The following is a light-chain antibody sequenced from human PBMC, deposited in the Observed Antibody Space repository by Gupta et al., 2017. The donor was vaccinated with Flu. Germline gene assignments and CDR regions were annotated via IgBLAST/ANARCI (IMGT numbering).Light chain of an antibody. CDR1: HNISSY. CDR2: AAS. V-gene: IGKV1-39*01. CDR3: QQSNRTPFI. J-gene: IGKJ4*01. Sequence: DLQMTQPPTALSAFVGDRITITCRTSHNISSYFNWYQQKPGKAPRLLIYAASTLQSGVPSRFSGSGSGTDFTLTISSLQPEDFATYYCQQSNRTPFIFGGGTKVEIK.